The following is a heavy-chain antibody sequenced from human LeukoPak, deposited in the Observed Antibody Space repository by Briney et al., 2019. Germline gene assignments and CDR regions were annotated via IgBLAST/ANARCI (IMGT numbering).Heavy chain of an antibody. V-gene: IGHV3-30*04. CDR2: ISYDGSNK. CDR3: ARPRWGYDLPYYFDY. J-gene: IGHJ4*02. Sequence: GSLRLSCAASGFTFSSYAMHWVRQAPGNGLEWVAVISYDGSNKYYADSVKGRFTISRDNSKNTLYLQMNNLRAEDTAVYCCARPRWGYDLPYYFDYWGQGTLVTVSS. CDR1: GFTFSSYA. D-gene: IGHD3-3*01.